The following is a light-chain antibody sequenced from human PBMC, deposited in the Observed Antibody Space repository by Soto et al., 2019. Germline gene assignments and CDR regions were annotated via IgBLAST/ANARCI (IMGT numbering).Light chain of an antibody. Sequence: EIVVTQSPGTLSLSPGEGATLSCRASQSVSSSYLAWYQQKPGQAPRLLIYGASNRATGIPDRFSGSGSGTEFTLTISSLQSEDFAVYYCQQYNTWPRTFGQGTKVDIK. CDR1: QSVSSSY. CDR3: QQYNTWPRT. CDR2: GAS. J-gene: IGKJ1*01. V-gene: IGKV3-20*01.